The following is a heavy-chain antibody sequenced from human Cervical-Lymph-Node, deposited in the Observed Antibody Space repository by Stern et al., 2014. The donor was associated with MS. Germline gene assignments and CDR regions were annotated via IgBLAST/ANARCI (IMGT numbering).Heavy chain of an antibody. CDR3: ARTWTSFDN. V-gene: IGHV4-34*08. D-gene: IGHD1-1*01. CDR1: GGTLSGYY. CDR2: INHSGTT. J-gene: IGHJ4*02. Sequence: QVQLQQWGAGLLKPSETLSLTCAVFGGTLSGYYWSWVRQPPGKGLEWIGEINHSGTTNYNPSLESRVIISRDTSNIHFSLKLSSVTAADSAMYYCARTWTSFDNWGQGTLVTVSS.